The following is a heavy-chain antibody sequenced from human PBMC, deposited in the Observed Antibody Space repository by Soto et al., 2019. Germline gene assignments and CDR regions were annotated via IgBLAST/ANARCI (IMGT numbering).Heavy chain of an antibody. D-gene: IGHD1-1*01. Sequence: QVQLEQSGAQVKKPGASVKVSCKASGYTFTSYGFSWLRQAPGQGLEWMGWISNYNGHTNYAQKFQDRFTMTTDTPTSTAYMELRSLRSDDTAVYFCARDGAWNHAPFDHWCQGTLVTVSS. CDR3: ARDGAWNHAPFDH. CDR2: ISNYNGHT. V-gene: IGHV1-18*04. CDR1: GYTFTSYG. J-gene: IGHJ4*02.